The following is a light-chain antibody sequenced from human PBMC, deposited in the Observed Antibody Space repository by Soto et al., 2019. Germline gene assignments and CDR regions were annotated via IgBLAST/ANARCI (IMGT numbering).Light chain of an antibody. CDR2: RNN. CDR3: AAWDDSLSGAWV. J-gene: IGLJ3*02. V-gene: IGLV1-47*01. Sequence: QSVLTQPSSASGTPGPRVTISCSGSTSSIGIKYVYWFRHLPGTAPKLLIYRNNQRPSGVPDRFSGSKSGTSASLAISGLRSEDEADYYCAAWDDSLSGAWVFGGGTKLTVL. CDR1: TSSIGIKY.